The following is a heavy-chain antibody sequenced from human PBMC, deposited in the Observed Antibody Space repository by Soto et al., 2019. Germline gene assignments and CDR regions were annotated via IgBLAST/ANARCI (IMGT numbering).Heavy chain of an antibody. J-gene: IGHJ6*02. D-gene: IGHD2-21*02. CDR3: GSDLLPGGMDV. CDR1: AFTFHGYA. CDR2: IYWNRGRV. Sequence: DVQLVESGGGLVQPGRSLRLSYSGSAFTFHGYAMHWVRQAPGKGLEWVAGIYWNRGRVGYADSVKGRFTISRDNANNSLYLQMNSLRPEDTALYYCGSDLLPGGMDVWGQGTTVTVAS. V-gene: IGHV3-9*01.